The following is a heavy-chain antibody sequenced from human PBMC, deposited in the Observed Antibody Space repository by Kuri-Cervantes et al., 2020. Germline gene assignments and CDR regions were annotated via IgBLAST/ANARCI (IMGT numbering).Heavy chain of an antibody. J-gene: IGHJ5*02. D-gene: IGHD1-26*01. CDR2: ISAYNGDT. CDR1: GYTFTSFG. V-gene: IGHV1-18*01. CDR3: ARVPAIVEATGRNWFDP. Sequence: ASVKVSCKASGYTFTSFGISWVRQAPGQGLEWMGWISAYNGDTNYAQKFQDRVIMTTDTSVNTAYMEVRSLKYDDTAVYYCARVPAIVEATGRNWFDPWGQGTLVTVSS.